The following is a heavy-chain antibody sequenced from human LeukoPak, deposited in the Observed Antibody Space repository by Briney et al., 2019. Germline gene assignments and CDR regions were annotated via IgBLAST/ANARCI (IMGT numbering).Heavy chain of an antibody. Sequence: GGSLRLSCAASGFTFSSYAMHWVRQAPGKGLEWVAVISYDGTNKNYADSVKGRFTISRDNSKNTVYLQMNSLRVEDAAVYYCARDPRGSPYYFDYWGQGTLVTVFS. J-gene: IGHJ4*02. CDR3: ARDPRGSPYYFDY. D-gene: IGHD1-26*01. CDR2: ISYDGTNK. CDR1: GFTFSSYA. V-gene: IGHV3-30-3*01.